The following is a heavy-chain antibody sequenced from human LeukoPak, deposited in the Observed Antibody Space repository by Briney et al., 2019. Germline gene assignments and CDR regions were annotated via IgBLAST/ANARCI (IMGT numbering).Heavy chain of an antibody. V-gene: IGHV5-51*01. CDR1: GYSFTTLW. Sequence: GESLKISCKGFGYSFTTLWIGWVRQMPGKGLEWMGIIYPADSDTRYSPSFRGQVTISADKSIRTAYLQWRSLKASDTAMYYCATSAYYYYFHNWGQGTLVTVSS. CDR2: IYPADSDT. J-gene: IGHJ4*02. D-gene: IGHD3-22*01. CDR3: ATSAYYYYFHN.